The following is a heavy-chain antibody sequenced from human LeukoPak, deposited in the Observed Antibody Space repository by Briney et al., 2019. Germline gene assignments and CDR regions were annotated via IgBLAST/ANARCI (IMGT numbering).Heavy chain of an antibody. CDR1: GGSIISYY. V-gene: IGHV4-4*09. CDR2: IYTSGTT. J-gene: IGHJ5*02. Sequence: PSETLSLTCTVSGGSIISYYWSWIRQPPGKGLEWIGYIYTSGTTGYNPSLKSRVTMSVDRSKNQFSLKLSSVTAADTAVYYCARGRYIAAAGPINWFDPWGQGTLVTVSS. D-gene: IGHD6-13*01. CDR3: ARGRYIAAAGPINWFDP.